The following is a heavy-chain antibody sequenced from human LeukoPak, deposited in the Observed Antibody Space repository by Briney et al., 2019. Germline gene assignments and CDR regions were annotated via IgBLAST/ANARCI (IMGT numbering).Heavy chain of an antibody. CDR2: INYSGST. V-gene: IGHV4-39*01. Sequence: SETLSLTCTVSGGSISSSDYYWGWIRQPPGKGLEWIGSINYSGSTHYNPSLKSRITISVDTSKNQFSLKLSSLTAADTAVYYCARQRITFGGVISIFDYWGQRTLVTVSS. J-gene: IGHJ4*02. CDR3: ARQRITFGGVISIFDY. D-gene: IGHD3-16*02. CDR1: GGSISSSDYY.